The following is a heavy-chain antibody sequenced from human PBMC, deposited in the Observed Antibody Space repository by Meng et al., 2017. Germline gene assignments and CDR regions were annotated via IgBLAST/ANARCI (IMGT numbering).Heavy chain of an antibody. J-gene: IGHJ5*02. V-gene: IGHV1-18*01. Sequence: QVLLVQSGAGVHEPGSSTKLYCRASGYIFCSYGIHWVRQAPGQGLEWIGWINSYSGDTNYTQTLQGRVTLTKEPSTSTAYMELRSLRSDDTAVYYCAREERGSGDSWGQGTLVTVSS. CDR1: GYIFCSYG. D-gene: IGHD3-22*01. CDR2: INSYSGDT. CDR3: AREERGSGDS.